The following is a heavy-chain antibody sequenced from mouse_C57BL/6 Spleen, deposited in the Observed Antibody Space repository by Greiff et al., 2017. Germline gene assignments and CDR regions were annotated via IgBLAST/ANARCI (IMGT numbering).Heavy chain of an antibody. CDR3: ARGVTTVVDDYFDY. CDR1: GYAFSSYW. V-gene: IGHV1-80*01. CDR2: IYPGDGDT. J-gene: IGHJ2*01. D-gene: IGHD1-1*01. Sequence: QVQLKQSGAELVKPGASVKISCKASGYAFSSYWMNWVKQRPGKGLEWIGQIYPGDGDTNYNGKFKGKATLTADKSSSTAYMQLSSLTSEDSAVYFCARGVTTVVDDYFDYWGQGTTLTVSS.